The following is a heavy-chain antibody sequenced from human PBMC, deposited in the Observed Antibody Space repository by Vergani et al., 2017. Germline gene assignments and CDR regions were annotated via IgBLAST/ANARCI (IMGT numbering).Heavy chain of an antibody. Sequence: QVQLQESGPGLLKPSETLSLTCTVSGYSISSGYYWGWIRQPPGKGLEWIGSIYHSGSTYYNPSLKSRVTISVDTSKNQFSLKLSSVTAADTAVYYCASRNRGYYYDSSVTVDVWGQGTTVTVSS. CDR1: GYSISSGYY. D-gene: IGHD3-22*01. CDR3: ASRNRGYYYDSSVTVDV. CDR2: IYHSGST. J-gene: IGHJ6*01. V-gene: IGHV4-38-2*02.